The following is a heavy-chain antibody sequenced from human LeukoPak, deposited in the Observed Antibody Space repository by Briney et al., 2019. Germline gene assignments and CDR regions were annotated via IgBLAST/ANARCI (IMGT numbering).Heavy chain of an antibody. D-gene: IGHD5-18*01. CDR1: GYSFTSYW. Sequence: GESLKISCKGSGYSFTSYWIGWVRQMPGKGLEWMGIIYPGDSDTRYSPSFQGQVTISADKSISTAYLQWSSLKASDTAMYYCARHHQRYSYGTAHYYYYMDVWGKGTTVTVSS. CDR3: ARHHQRYSYGTAHYYYYMDV. J-gene: IGHJ6*03. CDR2: IYPGDSDT. V-gene: IGHV5-51*01.